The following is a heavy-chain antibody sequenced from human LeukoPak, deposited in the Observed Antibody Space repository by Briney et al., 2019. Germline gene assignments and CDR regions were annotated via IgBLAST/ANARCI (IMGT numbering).Heavy chain of an antibody. CDR3: ARDNPPDY. J-gene: IGHJ4*02. CDR2: IKQDGSEK. Sequence: GGSLRLSCVASGFTFSSSWMSWVCQAPGKGLEWVANIKQDGSEKSYVESVRGRFTISRDNAKNSLYLQLNSLRAEDTALYYCARDNPPDYWGQGTLVTVSS. V-gene: IGHV3-7*03. CDR1: GFTFSSSW.